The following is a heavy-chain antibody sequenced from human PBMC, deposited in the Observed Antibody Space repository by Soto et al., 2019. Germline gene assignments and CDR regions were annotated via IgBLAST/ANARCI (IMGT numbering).Heavy chain of an antibody. CDR3: AKDRRAGGNSAFYFDF. V-gene: IGHV3-23*01. Sequence: GSLRLSCAASGFKFINYAMSFVRHSPLKGLEWVSLISATGGGTYYADSVKGRFTTSRDNSHNTLYLQVHSLTAEDTAVYYCAKDRRAGGNSAFYFDFWGQGTLVTVSS. CDR2: ISATGGGT. CDR1: GFKFINYA. D-gene: IGHD3-16*01. J-gene: IGHJ4*02.